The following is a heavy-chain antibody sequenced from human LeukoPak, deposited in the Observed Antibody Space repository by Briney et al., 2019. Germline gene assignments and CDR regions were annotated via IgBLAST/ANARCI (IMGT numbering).Heavy chain of an antibody. J-gene: IGHJ4*02. CDR2: ISYDGSNK. V-gene: IGHV3-30-3*01. CDR1: GFTFSSYA. Sequence: PGGSLRLSCAASGFTFSSYAMHWVRQAPGKGLEWVAVISYDGSNKYYADSVKGRFTISRDNSKNTLYLRLNNLRTEDTAVYYCARGKTGIAAAGDYWGQGTLVTVSS. CDR3: ARGKTGIAAAGDY. D-gene: IGHD6-13*01.